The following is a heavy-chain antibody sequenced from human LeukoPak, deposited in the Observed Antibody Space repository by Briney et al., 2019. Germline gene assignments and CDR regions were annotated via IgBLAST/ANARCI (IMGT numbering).Heavy chain of an antibody. V-gene: IGHV3-20*04. CDR1: GFTVDDYS. D-gene: IGHD1-26*01. Sequence: GGSLTLSCAASGFTVDDYSMHWVRQAPGKGLEWVSAINWNGGGTSYADSVKGRFTISRDNAKNSLSMQMHSLRADDTAFYYCARDHPYMSGTSYSTAFHTWGQGTTVTVSS. CDR2: INWNGGGT. CDR3: ARDHPYMSGTSYSTAFHT. J-gene: IGHJ3*02.